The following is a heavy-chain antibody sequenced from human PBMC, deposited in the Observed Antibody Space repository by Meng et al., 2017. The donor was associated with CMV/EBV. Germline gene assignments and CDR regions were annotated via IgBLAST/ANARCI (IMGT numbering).Heavy chain of an antibody. Sequence: GESLKISCAASGFTFSSYGMHWVRQAPGKGLEWVAFIRYDVSNKYYADSVKGRFTISRDNSKNTPYLQMNSLRAEDTAVYYCAKDDLRYYWGQGTLVTVSS. V-gene: IGHV3-30*02. J-gene: IGHJ4*02. CDR3: AKDDLRYY. CDR2: IRYDVSNK. D-gene: IGHD2-21*02. CDR1: GFTFSSYG.